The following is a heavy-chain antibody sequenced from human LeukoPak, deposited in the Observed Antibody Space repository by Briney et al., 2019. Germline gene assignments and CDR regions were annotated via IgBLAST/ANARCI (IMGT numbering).Heavy chain of an antibody. CDR2: ITPNSGGT. J-gene: IGHJ4*02. D-gene: IGHD3-10*01. Sequence: GASVKVSCKASGYTFTGYYMHWVRQAPGQGLEWMGRITPNSGGTNYAQKFQGRVTMTRDTSISTAYMELSRLRSDDTAVYYCARGLRYGSGSYSDYWGQGTLVTVSS. CDR1: GYTFTGYY. CDR3: ARGLRYGSGSYSDY. V-gene: IGHV1-2*06.